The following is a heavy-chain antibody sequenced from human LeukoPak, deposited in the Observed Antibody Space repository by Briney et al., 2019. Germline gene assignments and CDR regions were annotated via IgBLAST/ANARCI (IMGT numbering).Heavy chain of an antibody. CDR3: AELGITMIGGV. V-gene: IGHV3-53*01. CDR1: GFTVSRSY. J-gene: IGHJ6*04. D-gene: IGHD3-10*02. CDR2: IYSGGTT. Sequence: KAGGSLRLSCAASGFTVSRSYMIWARQAPGKGLEWVSVIYSGGTTYYADSVKGRFTISRDNAKNSLYLQMNSLRAEDTAVYYCAELGITMIGGVWGKGTTVTISS.